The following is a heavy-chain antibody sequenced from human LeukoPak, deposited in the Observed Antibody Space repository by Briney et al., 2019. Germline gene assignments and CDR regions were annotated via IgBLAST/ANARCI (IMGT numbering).Heavy chain of an antibody. CDR1: GFTFSSYS. CDR3: VRKPSGTYSYHLDY. Sequence: GGSLRLSCAASGFTFSSYSMNWVRQAPGKGLEWVANIKQDGSEKYYVDSVKGRFTISRDNAKNSLYQQMNGLRAEDTAVYYCVRKPSGTYSYHLDYWGQGTLVTVSS. CDR2: IKQDGSEK. V-gene: IGHV3-7*01. D-gene: IGHD1-26*01. J-gene: IGHJ4*02.